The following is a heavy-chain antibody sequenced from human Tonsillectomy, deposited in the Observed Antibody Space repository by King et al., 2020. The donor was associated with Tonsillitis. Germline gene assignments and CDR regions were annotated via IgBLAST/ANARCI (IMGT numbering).Heavy chain of an antibody. D-gene: IGHD5-18*01. CDR3: VKDWGALIQGSFDC. Sequence: VQLVESGGGLVQPGRSLRLSCAASGFTFDDYAMHWVRQAPGKGLEWVSGISWKSGSTGYADSVKGRFTISRDNAKNSLYLQMNTLRAEDTALYYCVKDWGALIQGSFDCWGQGTLVTVSS. J-gene: IGHJ4*02. CDR2: ISWKSGST. CDR1: GFTFDDYA. V-gene: IGHV3-9*01.